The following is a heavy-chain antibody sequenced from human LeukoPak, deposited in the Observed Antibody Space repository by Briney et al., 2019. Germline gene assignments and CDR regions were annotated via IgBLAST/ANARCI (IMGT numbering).Heavy chain of an antibody. Sequence: SETLSLTCTVSGGSISSSSYYWGWIRQPPGKGLEWIGSIYYSGSTYYNPSLKSRVTISVDASKNQFSLKLSSVTAADTAVYYCARGRALFDWGQGTLVTVSS. CDR2: IYYSGST. CDR3: ARGRALFD. V-gene: IGHV4-39*07. D-gene: IGHD3-16*01. CDR1: GGSISSSSYY. J-gene: IGHJ4*02.